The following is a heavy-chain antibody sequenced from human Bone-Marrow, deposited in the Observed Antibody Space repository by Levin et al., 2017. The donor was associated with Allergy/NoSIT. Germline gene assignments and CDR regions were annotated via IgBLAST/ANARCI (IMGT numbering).Heavy chain of an antibody. Sequence: GGSLRLSCTVSGFTFSIYSINWVRQAPGKGLEWVSSISSSGSDMYYVDSVKGRFTISRDNAKNSLTLQMNSLRAEDTAVYYCARGIIGDVRVSHNVAFDICGQGTMVSVSS. V-gene: IGHV3-21*01. CDR1: GFTFSIYS. CDR2: ISSSGSDM. CDR3: ARGIIGDVRVSHNVAFDI. D-gene: IGHD2-8*02. J-gene: IGHJ3*02.